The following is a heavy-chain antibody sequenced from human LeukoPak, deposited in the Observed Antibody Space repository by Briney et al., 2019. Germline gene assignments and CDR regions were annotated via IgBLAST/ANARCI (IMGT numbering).Heavy chain of an antibody. CDR2: VFYSGST. D-gene: IGHD6-13*01. J-gene: IGHJ4*02. CDR1: GGSISSSSYY. Sequence: SEILSLTCTVSGGSISSSSYYWGWIRQPPGRGLEWIGSVFYSGSTYYSPSLKSRVTIFVDTSKNQFFLNLTSVTAADTAVYYCARQGIATTGKFGYWGQGTLVTVSS. V-gene: IGHV4-39*01. CDR3: ARQGIATTGKFGY.